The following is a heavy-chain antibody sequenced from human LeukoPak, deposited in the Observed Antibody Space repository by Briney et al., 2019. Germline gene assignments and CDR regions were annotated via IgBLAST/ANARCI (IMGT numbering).Heavy chain of an antibody. CDR1: GGTFSINA. CDR3: ARDKNSGECVSNSCYGVWPLDI. Sequence: ASVKASCKASGGTFSINAITWVRQAPGQGLEWMGGIIPMSGTPKYTQKFQGRVTIATDESTNTAYMELSSLRSEDTAVYYCARDKNSGECVSNSCYGVWPLDIWGQGTMVTVSS. V-gene: IGHV1-69*05. J-gene: IGHJ3*02. D-gene: IGHD2-2*01. CDR2: IIPMSGTP.